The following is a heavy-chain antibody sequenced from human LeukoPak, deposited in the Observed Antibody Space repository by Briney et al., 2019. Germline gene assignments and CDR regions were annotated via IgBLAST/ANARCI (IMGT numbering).Heavy chain of an antibody. J-gene: IGHJ3*01. Sequence: GGSLRLSCAASGFTFSTFAMSWVRQAPGKGLEWVSVIYSGGSTYYADSVKGRFTISKDYSKIMLYLQMNSLRAEDTAVYYCAKAIVGAPDSFEVWGQGTMVTVSS. D-gene: IGHD1-26*01. CDR1: GFTFSTFA. CDR2: IYSGGST. CDR3: AKAIVGAPDSFEV. V-gene: IGHV3-23*03.